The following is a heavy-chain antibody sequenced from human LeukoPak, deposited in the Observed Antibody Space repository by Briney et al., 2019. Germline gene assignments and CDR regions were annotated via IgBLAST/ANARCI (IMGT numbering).Heavy chain of an antibody. V-gene: IGHV3-7*01. CDR3: TSWGDTTAEYFQR. J-gene: IGHJ1*01. CDR2: INPDGRDT. CDR1: GLTFSSHW. D-gene: IGHD2-21*02. Sequence: GGSLRLSCVVSGLTFSSHWMSWVRQAPGKGLEWVAHINPDGRDTYYVDSVKGRFTISRDNAQNSMYLQMNSLRVEDTAVYYCTSWGDTTAEYFQRWGQGTLVTVSS.